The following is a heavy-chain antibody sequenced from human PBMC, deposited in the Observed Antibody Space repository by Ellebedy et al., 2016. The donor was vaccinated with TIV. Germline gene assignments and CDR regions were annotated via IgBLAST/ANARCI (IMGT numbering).Heavy chain of an antibody. Sequence: MPSETLSLTCAVYGGSSSGYYWTWIRQPPGKGLEWIGEINHGGSTTYNPSLKSRVTISVDTSRNRFALKLSSVTAADTAVYYCARSTTVTTAAYEYWGEGTLVTVSS. CDR3: ARSTTVTTAAYEY. J-gene: IGHJ4*02. CDR1: GGSSSGYY. CDR2: INHGGST. D-gene: IGHD4-17*01. V-gene: IGHV4-34*01.